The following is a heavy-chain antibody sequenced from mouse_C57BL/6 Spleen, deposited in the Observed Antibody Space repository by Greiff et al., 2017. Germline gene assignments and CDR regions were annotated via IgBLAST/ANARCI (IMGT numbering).Heavy chain of an antibody. CDR1: GYTFTSYW. V-gene: IGHV1-69*01. J-gene: IGHJ2*01. CDR3: ARYARSSYPHYFDY. Sequence: QVQLQQPGAELVMPGASVKLSCKASGYTFTSYWMHWVKQRPGQGLEWIGEIDPSDSYTNYNQKFKGKSTLTVDKSSSTAYMQLSSLTSEDSAVYYGARYARSSYPHYFDYWGQGTTLTVSS. CDR2: IDPSDSYT. D-gene: IGHD1-1*01.